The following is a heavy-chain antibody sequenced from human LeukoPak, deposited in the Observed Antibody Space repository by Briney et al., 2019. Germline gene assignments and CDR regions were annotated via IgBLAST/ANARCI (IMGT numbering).Heavy chain of an antibody. CDR3: ARAYSRLPYYYYYMDV. Sequence: SVKVSCKSSGGTFSSYAISWVRQAPGQGLEWIGGIITIFGTANYAQKFQGRVTITTDESTRTASMELSSLRSEDTAVYYCARAYSRLPYYYYYMDVWGKGTTVTVSS. CDR2: IITIFGTA. CDR1: GGTFSSYA. D-gene: IGHD6-13*01. J-gene: IGHJ6*03. V-gene: IGHV1-69*05.